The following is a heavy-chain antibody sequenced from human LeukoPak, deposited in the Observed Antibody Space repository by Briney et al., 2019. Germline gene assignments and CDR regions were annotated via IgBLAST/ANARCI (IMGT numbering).Heavy chain of an antibody. V-gene: IGHV4-39*01. Sequence: PSETLSLTCTVSGGSISSSSYYWGWIRQPPGKGLEWIGSIYYSGSPFYNPSLKSPVTISVDTSKNQFSLKLRSVTAADTAVYYCARHGGPAPVYYFDYWGQGTLATVSS. CDR2: IYYSGSP. D-gene: IGHD6-13*01. CDR3: ARHGGPAPVYYFDY. J-gene: IGHJ4*02. CDR1: GGSISSSSYY.